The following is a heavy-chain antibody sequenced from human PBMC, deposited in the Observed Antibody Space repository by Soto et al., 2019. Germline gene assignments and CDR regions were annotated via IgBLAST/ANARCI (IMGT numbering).Heavy chain of an antibody. CDR2: ISYDGTNK. J-gene: IGHJ5*01. V-gene: IGHV3-30*18. D-gene: IGHD3-22*01. CDR1: GFTFSNYG. Sequence: GGSLRLSCAASGFTFSNYGMHWVRQAPGKGLEWVAVISYDGTNKYYADSVKGRFTISRDNSKNTLYLQMNSLRAEDTAVYYCAKAGGYYDSSGYYYTHSWGQGILVTVSS. CDR3: AKAGGYYDSSGYYYTHS.